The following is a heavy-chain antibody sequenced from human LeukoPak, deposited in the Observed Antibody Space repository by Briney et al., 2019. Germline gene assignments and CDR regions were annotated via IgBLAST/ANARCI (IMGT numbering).Heavy chain of an antibody. CDR1: GYNFTTYF. V-gene: IGHV1-18*04. CDR2: ISPYNSHT. CDR3: AREGESRKLDS. J-gene: IGHJ5*01. D-gene: IGHD1-26*01. Sequence: ASVKVSCKTSGYNFTTYFITWVRQAPGQGLEWMGWISPYNSHTKYAHSLQGRVTMTTDTSTTTAFMELRSLMSDDTAVYFCAREGESRKLDSWGQGTLVTVSS.